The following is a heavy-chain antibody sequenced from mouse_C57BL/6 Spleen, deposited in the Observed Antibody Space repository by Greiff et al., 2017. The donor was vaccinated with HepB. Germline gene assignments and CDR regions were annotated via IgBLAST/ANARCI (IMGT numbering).Heavy chain of an antibody. Sequence: DVKLQESGPELVKPGASVKIPCKASGYTFTDYNMDWVKQSHGKSLEWIGDINPNNGGTIYNQKFKGKATLTVDKSSSTAYMELRSLTSEDTAVYYCAAYDYGEAFAYWGQGTLVTVSA. CDR1: GYTFTDYN. CDR3: AAYDYGEAFAY. J-gene: IGHJ3*01. CDR2: INPNNGGT. D-gene: IGHD2-4*01. V-gene: IGHV1-18*01.